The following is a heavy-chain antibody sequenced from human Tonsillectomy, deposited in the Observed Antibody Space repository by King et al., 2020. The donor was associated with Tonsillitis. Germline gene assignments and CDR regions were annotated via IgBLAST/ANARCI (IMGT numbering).Heavy chain of an antibody. V-gene: IGHV3-23*04. CDR3: AKGRVNRGGYCGPFDY. Sequence: VQLVESGGGLVQPGGSLRLSCAASGFTFSNYAMSWVRQAPGKGLEWVSAISGSGGNTYYADSVKGRFTISRDNSKNTLSLQMNRLRAEDTAVYYCAKGRVNRGGYCGPFDYWGQGTLVTVSA. J-gene: IGHJ4*02. CDR2: ISGSGGNT. CDR1: GFTFSNYA. D-gene: IGHD1-26*01.